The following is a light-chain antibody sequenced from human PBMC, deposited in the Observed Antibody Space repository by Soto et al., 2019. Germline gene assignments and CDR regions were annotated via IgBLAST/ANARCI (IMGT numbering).Light chain of an antibody. CDR3: GTWDSSLSAVV. V-gene: IGLV1-51*01. J-gene: IGLJ2*01. Sequence: QSALTQPPSVSAAPGQKVTISCSGSSSSTGNNFVSWYQRLPGTAPKLLIYDNDKRSSGIPDRFSGSKSGTSATLGITGLQTGDEADYYCGTWDSSLSAVVFGGGTKLTVL. CDR1: SSSTGNNF. CDR2: DND.